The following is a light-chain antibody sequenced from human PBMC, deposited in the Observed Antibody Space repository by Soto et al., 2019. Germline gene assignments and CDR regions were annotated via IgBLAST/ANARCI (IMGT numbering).Light chain of an antibody. V-gene: IGLV2-8*01. CDR3: SSYSGTNYHYV. CDR2: EVS. J-gene: IGLJ1*01. CDR1: SSDVGGYNY. Sequence: QSALTQPPSASGSFGQSVTISCTGTSSDVGGYNYVSWYQQHPGKAPKLMIYEVSEQPSGVPDRFSGSKSGNTASLTVSGLQADDEADYYCSSYSGTNYHYVFGTG.